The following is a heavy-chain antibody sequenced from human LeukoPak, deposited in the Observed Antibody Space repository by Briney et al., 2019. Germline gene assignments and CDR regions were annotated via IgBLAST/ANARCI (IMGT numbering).Heavy chain of an antibody. CDR2: IYTSGST. CDR1: GGSISSYY. Sequence: SETLSLTCTVSGGSISSYYWSWIRQPAGKGLEWIGRIYTSGSTNYNPSLKSRVTMSVDTSKNQFSLKLSSVTAADTAIYYCTREYGFMTTVFHAFDIWGQGTVVTVSS. V-gene: IGHV4-4*07. CDR3: TREYGFMTTVFHAFDI. D-gene: IGHD4-17*01. J-gene: IGHJ3*02.